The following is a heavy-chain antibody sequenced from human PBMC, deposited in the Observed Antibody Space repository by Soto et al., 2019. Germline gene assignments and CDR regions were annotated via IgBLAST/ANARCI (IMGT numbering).Heavy chain of an antibody. J-gene: IGHJ4*02. V-gene: IGHV4-39*01. CDR3: ARQNYDYIWGSYPSGYYFDY. CDR2: IYYSGST. Sequence: PSETLSLTCTVSGGSISSSSYYWGWIRQPPGKGLEWIGSIYYSGSTYYNPSLKSRVTISGDTSKNQCSLKLRSVTAADTAVYYCARQNYDYIWGSYPSGYYFDYWGQGTLGTVSS. D-gene: IGHD3-16*02. CDR1: GGSISSSSYY.